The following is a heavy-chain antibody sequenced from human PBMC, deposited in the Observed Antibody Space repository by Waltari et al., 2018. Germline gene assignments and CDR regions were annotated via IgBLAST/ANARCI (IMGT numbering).Heavy chain of an antibody. CDR3: ARAFYDSSGYYGAEYFQH. CDR2: ISSSSSYI. J-gene: IGHJ1*01. V-gene: IGHV3-21*01. D-gene: IGHD3-22*01. CDR1: GFNFSSYS. Sequence: EVQLVESGGGLVKPGGSLRLSCAASGFNFSSYSMNWVRQAHRKGLEWVSSISSSSSYIYYADSVKGRFTISRDNAKNSLYLQMNSLRAEDTAVYYCARAFYDSSGYYGAEYFQHWGQGTLVTVSS.